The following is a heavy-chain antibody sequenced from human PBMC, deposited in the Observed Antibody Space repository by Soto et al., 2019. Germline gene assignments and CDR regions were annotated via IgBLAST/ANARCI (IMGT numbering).Heavy chain of an antibody. CDR2: IYSGGST. J-gene: IGHJ4*02. V-gene: IGHV3-53*01. CDR1: GFTVSSNY. Sequence: PGGSLRLSCAASGFTVSSNYMSWVRQAPGKGLGWVSVIYSGGSTYYADSVKGRFTISRDNSKNTLYLQMNSLRAEDTAVYYCASERLRWGQDTGLNFDYWGQGTLVTVSS. CDR3: ASERLRWGQDTGLNFDY. D-gene: IGHD4-17*01.